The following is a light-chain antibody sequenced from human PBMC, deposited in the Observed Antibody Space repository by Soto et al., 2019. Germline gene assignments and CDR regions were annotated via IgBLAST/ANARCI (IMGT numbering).Light chain of an antibody. V-gene: IGKV3-20*01. CDR3: HLSGSPPRP. CDR2: AAS. J-gene: IGKJ1*01. CDR1: QSVSNSY. Sequence: SVGTVSLSQGERATLSCRASQSVSNSYLAWYQQKPGQAPRLLIYAASTRATGIPERFSGSGSGTDFTLTISGLEPEDFVVYHCHLSGSPPRPFGEVT.